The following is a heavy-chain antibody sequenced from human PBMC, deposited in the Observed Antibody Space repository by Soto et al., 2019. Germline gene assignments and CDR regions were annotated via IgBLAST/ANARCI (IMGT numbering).Heavy chain of an antibody. D-gene: IGHD2-8*01. CDR2: ISAYNGNT. CDR1: GYTFTSYG. V-gene: IGHV1-18*01. J-gene: IGHJ6*02. Sequence: QVQLLQSGADVKNSGASVKVSCKASGYTFTSYGFSWVRQAPGQGLARMGCISAYNGNTNYAQKLQGRVTLTTYAATSIEYVELRSLRSDDSATYYCVRDSVLYRHDGACYQGYYYLTLDFSGQGTTDIVS. CDR3: VRDSVLYRHDGACYQGYYYLTLDF.